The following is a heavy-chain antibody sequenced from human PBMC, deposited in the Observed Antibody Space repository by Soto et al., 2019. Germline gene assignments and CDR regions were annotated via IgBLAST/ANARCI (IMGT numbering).Heavy chain of an antibody. CDR2: IYSGGST. CDR3: ASSMTTVTPDFQH. V-gene: IGHV3-53*04. D-gene: IGHD4-17*01. CDR1: GFTVSSNY. J-gene: IGHJ1*01. Sequence: GGSLRLSCAASGFTVSSNYMSWVRQAPGKGLEWVSVIYSGGSTYYADSVKGRFTISRHNSKNTLYLQMNSLRAEDTAVYYCASSMTTVTPDFQHWGQGTLVTVSS.